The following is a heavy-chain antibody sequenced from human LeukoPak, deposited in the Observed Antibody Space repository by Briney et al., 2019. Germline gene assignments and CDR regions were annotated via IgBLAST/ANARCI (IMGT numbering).Heavy chain of an antibody. Sequence: GGSLTPSCVASGFIFSKHWMHWVRQAPGKGLVWVSRLNLEGSTTSYADSVKGRFTISRDNAKNTLYLQMNSLRVDDTGVYYCARESSGSYWGWGQGTLVTVSS. J-gene: IGHJ4*02. CDR1: GFIFSKHW. D-gene: IGHD3-10*01. CDR2: LNLEGSTT. V-gene: IGHV3-74*01. CDR3: ARESSGSYWG.